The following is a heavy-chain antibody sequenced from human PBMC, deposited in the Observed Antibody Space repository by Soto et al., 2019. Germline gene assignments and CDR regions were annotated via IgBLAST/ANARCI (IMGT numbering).Heavy chain of an antibody. D-gene: IGHD3-22*01. J-gene: IGHJ5*02. Sequence: PSETLSLTCTVSGDSITSNSYFWAWIRQPPGKGLEWIGSIYYSGTTYYNPSLKSRVTISVDRSNNRFSLNLNSVTAADTVVYYCARANRPITMTYLNWFDPWCQGTLVTVSS. CDR1: GDSITSNSYF. CDR2: IYYSGTT. V-gene: IGHV4-39*07. CDR3: ARANRPITMTYLNWFDP.